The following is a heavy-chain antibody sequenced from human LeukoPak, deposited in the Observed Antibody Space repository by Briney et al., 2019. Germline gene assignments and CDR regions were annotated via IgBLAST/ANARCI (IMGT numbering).Heavy chain of an antibody. J-gene: IGHJ3*01. Sequence: GGSLRLSRAASGFTFTTYAINWVRQAPGKGLEWVSGISGDGDKAYYADSVNGRFTISRDNSRNTVSLHMSSLRAEDTALYYCANDLALAGTGGGFDAWGQGTRVAVSS. V-gene: IGHV3-23*01. D-gene: IGHD6-19*01. CDR1: GFTFTTYA. CDR2: ISGDGDKA. CDR3: ANDLALAGTGGGFDA.